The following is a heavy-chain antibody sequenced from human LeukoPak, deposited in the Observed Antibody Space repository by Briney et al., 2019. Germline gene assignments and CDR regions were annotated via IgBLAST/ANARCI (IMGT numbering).Heavy chain of an antibody. CDR3: ARVGPPPNWFDP. CDR2: MNPNSGNT. J-gene: IGHJ5*02. V-gene: IGHV1-8*03. CDR1: GYTFTSYD. Sequence: ASVKVSCKASGYTFTSYDINWVRQATGRGLEWMGWMNPNSGNTGYAQKFQGRVTITRNTSISTAYMELSSLRSEDTAVYYCARVGPPPNWFDPWGQGTLVTVSS.